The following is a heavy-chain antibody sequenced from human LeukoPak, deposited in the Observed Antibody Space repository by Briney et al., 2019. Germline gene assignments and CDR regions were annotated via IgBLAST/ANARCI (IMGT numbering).Heavy chain of an antibody. V-gene: IGHV3-7*03. J-gene: IGHJ3*01. CDR1: GFTFRRYW. CDR3: AKNHNSNGYHTDDAFDV. Sequence: GGSLRPSCTASGFTFRRYWMGWVRQAPGKGLEWVANRNEDGNKKYYVDSVKGRFTISRDNSKNTLYLQMNSLRAEDTAVYYCAKNHNSNGYHTDDAFDVWGQGTMVTVSS. CDR2: RNEDGNKK. D-gene: IGHD3-22*01.